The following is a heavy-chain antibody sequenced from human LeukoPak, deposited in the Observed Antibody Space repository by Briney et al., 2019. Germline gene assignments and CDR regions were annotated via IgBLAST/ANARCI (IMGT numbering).Heavy chain of an antibody. CDR2: IYATGST. D-gene: IGHD6-13*01. V-gene: IGHV4-4*07. J-gene: IGHJ4*02. Sequence: SETLSLTCSVPGGSIISYSWTWIRQPARKGLEWVGRIYATGSTNFNPSLKSRITMSVDTSKSQFSLNLSSVTAADTAVYYCARAPAGSSKYEYWGQGILVTVSS. CDR1: GGSIISYS. CDR3: ARAPAGSSKYEY.